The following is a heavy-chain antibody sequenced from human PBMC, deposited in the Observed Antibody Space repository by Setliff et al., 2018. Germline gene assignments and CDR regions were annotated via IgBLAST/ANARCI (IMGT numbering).Heavy chain of an antibody. V-gene: IGHV7-4-1*02. Sequence: GSVKVSCKTSGYTFTTYAISWMRQAPGQGLEWMGWINTNTGNPSYAQDFTGRFVFSLDTSVSTAYLQISSLKAEDTAAYYCARASRFGTIVYKGYYYMDVWGKGTTVTVSS. D-gene: IGHD3-10*01. CDR1: GYTFTTYA. J-gene: IGHJ6*03. CDR2: INTNTGNP. CDR3: ARASRFGTIVYKGYYYMDV.